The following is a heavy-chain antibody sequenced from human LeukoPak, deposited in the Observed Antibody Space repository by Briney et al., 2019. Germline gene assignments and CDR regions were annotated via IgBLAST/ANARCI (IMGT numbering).Heavy chain of an antibody. CDR1: GYTFTGYY. Sequence: GASVKVSCKASGYTFTGYYMHWVRQAPGQGLEWMGWINPNSGGTNYAQKFQGRVTMTRDTSISTAYMELSRLRSDDTAVYYCAGDILDCSSTSCYTGDVWGKGTTVTVSS. D-gene: IGHD2-2*02. V-gene: IGHV1-2*02. CDR3: AGDILDCSSTSCYTGDV. J-gene: IGHJ6*04. CDR2: INPNSGGT.